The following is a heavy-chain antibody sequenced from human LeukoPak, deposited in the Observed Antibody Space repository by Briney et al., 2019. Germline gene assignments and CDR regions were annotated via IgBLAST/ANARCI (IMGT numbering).Heavy chain of an antibody. CDR1: GFTFSSYT. D-gene: IGHD2-2*01. Sequence: GGSLRLSCAASGFTFSSYTFNWVRQAPGKGLEWVSAISGDSRYIYYTDSVRGRFTISRDNAENSLYLQMHSLRVEDTAVYYCARAPTVLVGYCSSSSCQADYWGQGTMVTVSS. CDR2: ISGDSRYI. CDR3: ARAPTVLVGYCSSSSCQADY. V-gene: IGHV3-21*01. J-gene: IGHJ3*01.